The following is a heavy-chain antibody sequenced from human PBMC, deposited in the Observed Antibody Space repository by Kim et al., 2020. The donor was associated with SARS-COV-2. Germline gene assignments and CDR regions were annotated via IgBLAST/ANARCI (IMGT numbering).Heavy chain of an antibody. CDR2: IYYSGST. J-gene: IGHJ6*03. CDR3: ARQTLEYSSSSGFYYYYYMDV. D-gene: IGHD6-6*01. CDR1: GGSISSYY. V-gene: IGHV4-59*08. Sequence: SETLSLTCTVSGGSISSYYWSWIRQPPGKGLEWIGYIYYSGSTNYNPSLKSRVTISVDTSKNQFSLKLSSVTAADTAVYYCARQTLEYSSSSGFYYYYYMDVWGKGTTVTVSS.